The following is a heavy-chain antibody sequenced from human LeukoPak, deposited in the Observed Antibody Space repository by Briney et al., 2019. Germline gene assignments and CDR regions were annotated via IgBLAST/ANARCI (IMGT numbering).Heavy chain of an antibody. V-gene: IGHV4-4*07. CDR1: GGSINNFY. D-gene: IGHD3-10*01. CDR2: IHTSENT. CDR3: ARGSNYYGSGSAYYYYMDV. J-gene: IGHJ6*03. Sequence: SETLSLTCTFSGGSINNFYWSWIRQPAGKGLEWIGRIHTSENTNYNPSLKSRVTMSVDTSKNQFSLKLSSVTAADTAVYYCARGSNYYGSGSAYYYYMDVWGKGTTVTVSS.